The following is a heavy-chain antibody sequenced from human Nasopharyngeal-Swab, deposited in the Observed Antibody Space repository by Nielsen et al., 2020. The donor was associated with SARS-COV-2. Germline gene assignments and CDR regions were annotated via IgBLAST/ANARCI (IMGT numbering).Heavy chain of an antibody. CDR3: ATVFSVTGDRGSLDY. CDR2: FDPEDGET. CDR1: GYTLTELS. Sequence: ASVKVSCKVSGYTLTELSVHWVRQAPGKGLEWMGGFDPEDGETIYAQKFQGRVTMTEDTSTDTAYMELSSLRSEDTAVYYCATVFSVTGDRGSLDYWGQGTLVTVSS. D-gene: IGHD7-27*01. J-gene: IGHJ4*02. V-gene: IGHV1-24*01.